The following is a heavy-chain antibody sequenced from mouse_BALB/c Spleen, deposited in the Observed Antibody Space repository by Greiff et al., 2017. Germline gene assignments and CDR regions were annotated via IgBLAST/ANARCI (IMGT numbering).Heavy chain of an antibody. CDR2: ISSGSSTI. Sequence: EVLWVESGGGLVQPGGSRKLSCAASGFTFSSFGMPWVRQAPEKGLEWVAYISSGSSTIYYADTVKGRFTISRDNAKNTLFLQMTSLRSEDTAMYYCATVTTEYAMDYWGQGTSVTVSS. D-gene: IGHD2-12*01. J-gene: IGHJ4*01. V-gene: IGHV5-17*02. CDR1: GFTFSSFG. CDR3: ATVTTEYAMDY.